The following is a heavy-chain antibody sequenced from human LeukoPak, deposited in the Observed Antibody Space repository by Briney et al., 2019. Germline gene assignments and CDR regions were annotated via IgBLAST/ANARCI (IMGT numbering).Heavy chain of an antibody. CDR2: INPSGGST. J-gene: IGHJ5*02. Sequence: ASVKVSCKASGYTFTSYYMHWVRQAPGQGLEWMGIINPSGGSTSYAQKFQGRVTMTRDTSTSTVYMELSSLRSEDTAVYYRARDWLGIAVASGNWFDPWGQGTLVTVSS. CDR3: ARDWLGIAVASGNWFDP. D-gene: IGHD6-19*01. V-gene: IGHV1-46*01. CDR1: GYTFTSYY.